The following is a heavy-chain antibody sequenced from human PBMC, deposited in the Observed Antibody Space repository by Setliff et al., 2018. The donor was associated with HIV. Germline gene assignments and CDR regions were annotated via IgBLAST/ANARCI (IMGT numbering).Heavy chain of an antibody. D-gene: IGHD3-22*01. CDR1: GYTFTDYY. Sequence: ASVKVSCKASGYTFTDYYVHWVRQAPGQGLEWMGWINPNSGGTKSAQKFQGRVTMTRDTSISTAYMELSRLRSDDTAVYYCARRKGDYYDSSGYHYYFDYWGQGTLVTVSS. V-gene: IGHV1-2*02. J-gene: IGHJ4*02. CDR2: INPNSGGT. CDR3: ARRKGDYYDSSGYHYYFDY.